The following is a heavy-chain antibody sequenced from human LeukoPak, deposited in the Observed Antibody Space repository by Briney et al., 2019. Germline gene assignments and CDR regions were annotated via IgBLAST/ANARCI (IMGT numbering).Heavy chain of an antibody. CDR3: AREYSSSSGKALDY. Sequence: PSETLSLTCTVPSGSLGSYYWTWLRQPAGKGLEWVGHIFMSGSTDYNPSLKSRVTMSVDTSKNQFSLKLNSVTAADTAFYYCAREYSSSSGKALDYWGQGTLVTVSS. CDR1: SGSLGSYY. CDR2: IFMSGST. D-gene: IGHD6-6*01. V-gene: IGHV4-4*07. J-gene: IGHJ4*02.